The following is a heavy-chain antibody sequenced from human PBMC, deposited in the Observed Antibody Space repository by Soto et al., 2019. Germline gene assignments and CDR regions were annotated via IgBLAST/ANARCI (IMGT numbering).Heavy chain of an antibody. CDR2: IYWGDDK. Sequence: QITLKESGPTLVKPTQTLTLTCTFSGFSLSTSGVGVGWIRQPPGKALEWLALIYWGDDKRYSPSLKSRLTLTKEPSKNQVVLTMTNMDPVDTATYYCATQGSWTYYNPLYNWFDPWGQGTLVTVSS. V-gene: IGHV2-5*02. J-gene: IGHJ5*02. CDR3: ATQGSWTYYNPLYNWFDP. D-gene: IGHD3-10*01. CDR1: GFSLSTSGVG.